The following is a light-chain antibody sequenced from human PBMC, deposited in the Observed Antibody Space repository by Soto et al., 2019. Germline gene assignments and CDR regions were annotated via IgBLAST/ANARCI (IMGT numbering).Light chain of an antibody. J-gene: IGKJ5*01. CDR3: QQYGNSPQIT. V-gene: IGKV3-20*01. CDR2: GAS. CDR1: QSVSSSY. Sequence: ELVLTQSPGTLSLSPGERATLSCRASQSVSSSYLAWYQQKPGQAHRLLIYGASTRATGIPDRFSGSGSGTDFSITISRLAPEDFAVYYCQQYGNSPQITFGQATRLEIK.